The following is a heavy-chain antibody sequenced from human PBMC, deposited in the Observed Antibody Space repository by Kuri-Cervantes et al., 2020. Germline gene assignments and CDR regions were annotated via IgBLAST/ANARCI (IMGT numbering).Heavy chain of an antibody. CDR1: GFTFSSYG. D-gene: IGHD3-10*01. Sequence: GGSLRLSCAASGFTFSSYGVDWVRQPPGKGLEWVSTISGGGGSTYYPDSVKGRFTISRDNSKNTLYLQMNSLRVEDTAVYYCAKSRGYFDDWGQGTLVTVSS. V-gene: IGHV3-23*01. J-gene: IGHJ4*02. CDR3: AKSRGYFDD. CDR2: ISGGGGST.